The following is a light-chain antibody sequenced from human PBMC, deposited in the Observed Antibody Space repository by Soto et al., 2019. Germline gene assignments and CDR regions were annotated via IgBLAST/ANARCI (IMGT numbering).Light chain of an antibody. Sequence: QSLLTQPPSVSGAPGQRVTISCTGSSSNIGAGYDVHWYQQLPGTAPKLLIYGNSNRPSGVPDRFSGSKSGTSASLAITGLQAEDEADYYCQSYDSSLSGPVVFGGGTKLTVL. CDR3: QSYDSSLSGPVV. J-gene: IGLJ2*01. CDR2: GNS. V-gene: IGLV1-40*01. CDR1: SSNIGAGYD.